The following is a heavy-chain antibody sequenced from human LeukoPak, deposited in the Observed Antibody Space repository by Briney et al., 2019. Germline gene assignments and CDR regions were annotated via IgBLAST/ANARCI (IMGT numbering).Heavy chain of an antibody. CDR3: ARVVNYYYGMDV. CDR1: GYTFTGYY. J-gene: IGHJ6*02. Sequence: ASVKGSCKASGYTFTGYYMHWVRQAPGQGLEWMGWINPNSGGTNYAQKFQGRVTMTRDTSISAAYMELSRLRSDGTAVYYCARVVNYYYGMDVWGQGTTVTVSS. V-gene: IGHV1-2*02. D-gene: IGHD2-2*01. CDR2: INPNSGGT.